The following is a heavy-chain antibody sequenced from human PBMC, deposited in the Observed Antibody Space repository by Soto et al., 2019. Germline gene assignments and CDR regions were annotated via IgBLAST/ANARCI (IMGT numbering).Heavy chain of an antibody. Sequence: EVQLLESGGGLVQPGGSLRLSCAASGFTFSSYAMSWVRQAPGKGLEWVSAISGSGGSTYYADSVKGRFTISRDNSKNTLYLQKNSLRAEDTAVYYCAKGGLHCRSTSWYQDGMDVWGQGTTVTVSS. CDR3: AKGGLHCRSTSWYQDGMDV. CDR2: ISGSGGST. V-gene: IGHV3-23*01. D-gene: IGHD2-2*01. J-gene: IGHJ6*02. CDR1: GFTFSSYA.